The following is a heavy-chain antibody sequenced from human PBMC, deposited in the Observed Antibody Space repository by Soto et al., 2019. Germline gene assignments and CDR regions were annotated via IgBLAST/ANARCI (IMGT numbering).Heavy chain of an antibody. J-gene: IGHJ6*02. Sequence: VQLVESGGGLLQPGGSLRLSCAVSGSTFSNAWMHWVRQAPGKGLVWVSHINSDGSSTNYADFVKGRFTIARDNAKNTVYLQMNSLRAEDTAVYYCARDRSYSLDVWGQGTTVTVSS. CDR3: ARDRSYSLDV. CDR2: INSDGSST. V-gene: IGHV3-74*01. CDR1: GSTFSNAW.